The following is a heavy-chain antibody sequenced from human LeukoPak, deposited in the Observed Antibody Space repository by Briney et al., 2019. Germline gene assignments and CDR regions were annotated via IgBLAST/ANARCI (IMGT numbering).Heavy chain of an antibody. V-gene: IGHV4-59*08. CDR3: ARGDYGDYTPFFDY. Sequence: SETLSLTCTVSGGSISSYYWSWLRQPPGKGLEWIGYIYYSGSTNYNPSLKSRVTISVDTSKNQFSLKLSSVTAADTVVYYCARGDYGDYTPFFDYWGQGTLVTVSS. D-gene: IGHD4-17*01. CDR1: GGSISSYY. CDR2: IYYSGST. J-gene: IGHJ4*02.